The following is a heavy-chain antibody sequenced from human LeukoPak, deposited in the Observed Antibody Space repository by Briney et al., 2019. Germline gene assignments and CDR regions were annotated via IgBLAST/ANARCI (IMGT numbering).Heavy chain of an antibody. V-gene: IGHV3-53*01. CDR1: GFTVSSNY. Sequence: GSLRLSCAASGFTVSSNYMSWVRQAPGKGLERVSVIYSGGSTYYADSVKGRFTISRDNSKNTLYLQMNSLRAEDTAVYYCARSLLYGSGNLGGFDYWGQGTLVTVSS. D-gene: IGHD3-10*01. CDR2: IYSGGST. J-gene: IGHJ4*02. CDR3: ARSLLYGSGNLGGFDY.